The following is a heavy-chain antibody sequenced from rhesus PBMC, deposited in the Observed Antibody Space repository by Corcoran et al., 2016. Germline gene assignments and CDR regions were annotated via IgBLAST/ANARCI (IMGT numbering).Heavy chain of an antibody. D-gene: IGHD6S26*01. V-gene: IGHV4-80*01. CDR3: ARSSGWSQSWDY. CDR1: GGSFSSYW. Sequence: QVQLQESGPGLVKPSETLSLTCAVSGGSFSSYWWSWIRQPPGKGLEWIGEFNGNSGSTNYNPSLKSRVTISKDASKNQFSLKLSSVTAADTAVYYCARSSGWSQSWDYWGQGVLVTVSS. CDR2: FNGNSGST. J-gene: IGHJ4*01.